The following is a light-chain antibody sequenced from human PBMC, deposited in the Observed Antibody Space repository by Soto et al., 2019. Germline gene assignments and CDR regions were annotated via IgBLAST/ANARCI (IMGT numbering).Light chain of an antibody. CDR2: AAS. J-gene: IGKJ2*01. V-gene: IGKV1-39*01. CDR3: QQSYSTPPYT. Sequence: DIQMTQSPSSLSASVGDRVTITCRASQSISSYLNWYQQKPGKAPKLLIYAASSLQSGVPSRFSGSGSGTYFTLTISRLQPEDFATYYCQQSYSTPPYTFGQGTKLEIK. CDR1: QSISSY.